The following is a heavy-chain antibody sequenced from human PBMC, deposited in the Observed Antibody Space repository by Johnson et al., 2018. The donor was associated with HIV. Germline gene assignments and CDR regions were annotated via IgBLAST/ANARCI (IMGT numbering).Heavy chain of an antibody. CDR1: GFTFSSYA. V-gene: IGHV3-30*14. D-gene: IGHD5-24*01. CDR2: ISYDGSNK. J-gene: IGHJ3*02. Sequence: QVQLVESGGGVVQPGRSLRLSCAASGFTFSSYAMHWVRQAPGKGLEWVAVISYDGSNKYYADSVTGRFTISRDNSKNTLYLQRNSLRAGDTAVYYCARTSERWLQFGAFDIWGQGTMVTVSS. CDR3: ARTSERWLQFGAFDI.